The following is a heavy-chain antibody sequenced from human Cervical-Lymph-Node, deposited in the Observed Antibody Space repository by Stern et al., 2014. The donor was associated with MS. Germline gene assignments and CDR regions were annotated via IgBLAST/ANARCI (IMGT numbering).Heavy chain of an antibody. J-gene: IGHJ4*02. CDR2: ISYDGSNK. CDR1: GFTFSSYA. Sequence: VQLVQSGGGVVQPGRSLRLSCAASGFTFSSYAMHWVRQAPGKGLEWVAVISYDGSNKYYADSVKGRFTISRDNSKNTLYLQMNSLRAEDTAVYYCARTESIAARHDYWGQGTLVTVSS. CDR3: ARTESIAARHDY. V-gene: IGHV3-30*04. D-gene: IGHD6-6*01.